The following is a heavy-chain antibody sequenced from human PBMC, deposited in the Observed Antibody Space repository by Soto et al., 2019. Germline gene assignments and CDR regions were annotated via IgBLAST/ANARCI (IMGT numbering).Heavy chain of an antibody. CDR1: GGSISSGGYS. Sequence: SSETLSLTCAVSGGSISSGGYSWSWIRQPPGKGLEWIGYIYHSGSTYYNPSLKSRVTISVDRSKNQFSLKLSSVTAADTAVYYCARETPTGYCISTSCYAGFDPWGQGTLVTVSS. V-gene: IGHV4-30-2*01. CDR3: ARETPTGYCISTSCYAGFDP. CDR2: IYHSGST. J-gene: IGHJ5*01. D-gene: IGHD2-2*01.